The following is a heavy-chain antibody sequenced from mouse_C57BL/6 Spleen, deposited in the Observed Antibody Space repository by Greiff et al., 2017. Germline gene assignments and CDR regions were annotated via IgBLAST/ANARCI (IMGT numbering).Heavy chain of an antibody. J-gene: IGHJ4*01. D-gene: IGHD2-5*01. V-gene: IGHV1-9*01. Sequence: QVQLKESGAELMKPGASVKLSCKATGYTFTGYWIEWVKQRPGHGLEWIGEILPGSGSTNYNEKFKGKATFTADTSSNTAYMQLSSLTTEDSAIYYCASSPYSNYADYAMDYWGQGTSVTVSS. CDR1: GYTFTGYW. CDR3: ASSPYSNYADYAMDY. CDR2: ILPGSGST.